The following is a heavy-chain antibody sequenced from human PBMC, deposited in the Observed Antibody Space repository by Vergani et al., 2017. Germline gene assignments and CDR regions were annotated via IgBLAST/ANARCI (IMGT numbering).Heavy chain of an antibody. D-gene: IGHD3-22*01. CDR2: IYYSGST. CDR3: AGTYYYDSSGYPRFDY. J-gene: IGHJ4*02. V-gene: IGHV4-39*01. CDR1: GGSISSSSYY. Sequence: QLQLQESGPGLVKPSEPLSLTCTVSGGSISSSSYYWGWIRQPPGKGLEWIGSIYYSGSTYYNPSLKSRVTISVDTSKNQFSLKLSSVTAADTAVYYCAGTYYYDSSGYPRFDYWGQGTLVTVSS.